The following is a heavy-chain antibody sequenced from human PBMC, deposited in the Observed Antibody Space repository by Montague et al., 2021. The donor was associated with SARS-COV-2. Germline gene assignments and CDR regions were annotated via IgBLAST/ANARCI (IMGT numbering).Heavy chain of an antibody. J-gene: IGHJ3*02. V-gene: IGHV4-61*01. CDR2: MYSSGST. D-gene: IGHD2-15*01. Sequence: SETLSLTCTVSGGSVNSGTYYWGWIRQPPGKGLVWIAYMYSSGSTNYNPSLKSRVTMSVDTSRNQFSLKLSSVTAADTAVYYCARGGLYCRGGKCNTFDIWGQGTMVIFSS. CDR3: ARGGLYCRGGKCNTFDI. CDR1: GGSVNSGTYY.